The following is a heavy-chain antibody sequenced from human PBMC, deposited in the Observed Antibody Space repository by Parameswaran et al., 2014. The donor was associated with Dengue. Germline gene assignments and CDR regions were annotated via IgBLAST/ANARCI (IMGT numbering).Heavy chain of an antibody. D-gene: IGHD3-22*01. Sequence: WIRQPPGKGLEWVSAISGSGGSTYYADSVKGRFTISRDNSKNTLYLQMNSLRAEDTAVYYCAKTLTYYYDSSGYSWTLPFDYWGQGTLVTVSS. V-gene: IGHV3-23*01. CDR3: AKTLTYYYDSSGYSWTLPFDY. J-gene: IGHJ4*02. CDR2: ISGSGGST.